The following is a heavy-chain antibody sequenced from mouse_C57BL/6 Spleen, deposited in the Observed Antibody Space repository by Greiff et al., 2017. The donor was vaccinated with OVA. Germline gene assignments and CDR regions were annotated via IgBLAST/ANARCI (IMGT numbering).Heavy chain of an antibody. J-gene: IGHJ2*01. V-gene: IGHV14-1*01. CDR1: GFTITDYY. Sequence: EVQRVESGAELVRPGASVKLSCTASGFTITDYYMHWVKQRPEQGLEWIGRIDPEDGDTEYAPQFQGQATMTADTSSNTAYLQLSSLTSEDAAVYYCTTPGTDFDDWGQGTTLTVSS. D-gene: IGHD2-14*01. CDR2: IDPEDGDT. CDR3: TTPGTDFDD.